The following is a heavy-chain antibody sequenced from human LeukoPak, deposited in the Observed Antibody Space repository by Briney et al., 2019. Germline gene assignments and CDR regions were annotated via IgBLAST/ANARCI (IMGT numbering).Heavy chain of an antibody. J-gene: IGHJ4*02. CDR1: GGSFGGYY. CDR3: ARVRSGSFGH. CDR2: INHSGST. Sequence: SETLSLTCAAYGGSFGGYYWSWVRQPPGRGLEWIGEINHSGSTNYNPSLKSRVTISVDTSKNQFSLKLSSVTAADTAVYYCARVRSGSFGHWGQGTLVTVSS. V-gene: IGHV4-34*01. D-gene: IGHD1-26*01.